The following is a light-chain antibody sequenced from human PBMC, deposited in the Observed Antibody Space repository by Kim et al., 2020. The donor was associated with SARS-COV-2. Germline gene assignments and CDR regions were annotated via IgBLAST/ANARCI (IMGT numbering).Light chain of an antibody. CDR1: QSVNSY. CDR3: QQYIAFPFS. Sequence: SASVRDRVPITCRASQSVNSYLAWYQQKPGKAPNLQIYDASTLENGVPSGFSGSGSGTEFTLTISSLQPDDFATYYCQQYIAFPFSFGQGTKLEI. J-gene: IGKJ2*03. V-gene: IGKV1-5*01. CDR2: DAS.